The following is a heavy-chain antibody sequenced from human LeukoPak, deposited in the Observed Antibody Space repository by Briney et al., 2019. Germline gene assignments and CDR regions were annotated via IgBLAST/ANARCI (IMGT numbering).Heavy chain of an antibody. V-gene: IGHV3-53*01. D-gene: IGHD6-19*01. Sequence: GGSLRLSCAASGFTVSSNYMGWVRQAPGKGLEWVSVIYSGGSTYYADSVKGRFTISRDNSKNTLYLQMNSLRAEDTAVYYCARSYSSGSYYYYGMDVWGQGTTVTVSS. J-gene: IGHJ6*02. CDR1: GFTVSSNY. CDR3: ARSYSSGSYYYYGMDV. CDR2: IYSGGST.